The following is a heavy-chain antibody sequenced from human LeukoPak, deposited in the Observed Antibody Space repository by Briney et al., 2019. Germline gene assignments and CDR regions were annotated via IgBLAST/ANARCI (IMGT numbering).Heavy chain of an antibody. D-gene: IGHD1/OR15-1a*01. CDR2: IIPIFGTA. V-gene: IGHV1-69*05. Sequence: ASVEVSCKASGYTFTSYGIIWVRQAPGQGLEWMGGIIPIFGTANYAQKFQGRVTITTDESTSTAYMELSSLRSEDTAVYYCARGVPQTKIGYNWFDPWGQGTLVTVSS. CDR3: ARGVPQTKIGYNWFDP. J-gene: IGHJ5*02. CDR1: GYTFTSYG.